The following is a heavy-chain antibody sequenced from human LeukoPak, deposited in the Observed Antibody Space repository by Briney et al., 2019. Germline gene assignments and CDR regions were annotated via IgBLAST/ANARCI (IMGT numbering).Heavy chain of an antibody. CDR3: TRQVTTVTGYNWFDP. J-gene: IGHJ5*02. CDR1: GFTVSSNY. V-gene: IGHV3-53*01. D-gene: IGHD4-17*01. CDR2: IYSGGST. Sequence: GGSLRLSCAASGFTVSSNYMSWVRQAPGKGLEWVSVIYSGGSTYYADSVKGRFTISRDNSKNTLYLQMNSLKTEDTAVYYCTRQVTTVTGYNWFDPWGQGTLVTVSS.